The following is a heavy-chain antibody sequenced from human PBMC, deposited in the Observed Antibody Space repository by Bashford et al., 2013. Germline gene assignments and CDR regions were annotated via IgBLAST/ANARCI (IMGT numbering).Heavy chain of an antibody. J-gene: IGHJ4*02. Sequence: SETLSLTCTVSGGSISTDYWSWIRQPPGKGLEYVGYIHYSGSTNYNPSLKSRLTISVDTSKNQFSLKLSSVTAADTAVYYCARENGSGSSFDYWGQGTLVTVSS. V-gene: IGHV4-59*12. CDR3: ARENGSGSSFDY. CDR1: GGSISTDY. CDR2: IHYSGST. D-gene: IGHD3-10*01.